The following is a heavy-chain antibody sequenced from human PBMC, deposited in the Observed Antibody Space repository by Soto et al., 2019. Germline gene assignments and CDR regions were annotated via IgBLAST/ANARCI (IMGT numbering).Heavy chain of an antibody. J-gene: IGHJ3*02. CDR1: GFTCSSYD. CDR2: ILAGGST. V-gene: IGHV3-23*01. D-gene: IGHD2-8*02. CDR3: ARATATGGGAFDI. Sequence: EVQMLESGGGLVQPGGSLRLSCAASGFTCSSYDMSWVRQAPGKGLEWVSTILAGGSTYYADSVKGRFTISRDNFKNKLYLQMNSLTAGDTAVYYCARATATGGGAFDICGQGTVVTVSS.